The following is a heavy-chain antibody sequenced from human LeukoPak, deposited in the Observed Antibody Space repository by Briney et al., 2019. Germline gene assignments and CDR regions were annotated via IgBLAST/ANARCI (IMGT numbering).Heavy chain of an antibody. V-gene: IGHV1-2*02. J-gene: IGHJ3*02. D-gene: IGHD6-6*01. Sequence: ASVNVSGKSSGYTFTVYYMHWVRQAPGQGLGWMGWINSNSGGVHYAQNFQGRVTMTRDTSISTAYMELTRLRSDDTAVYYCARYRAAPYDAFDIWGQGTMVTVSS. CDR2: INSNSGGV. CDR1: GYTFTVYY. CDR3: ARYRAAPYDAFDI.